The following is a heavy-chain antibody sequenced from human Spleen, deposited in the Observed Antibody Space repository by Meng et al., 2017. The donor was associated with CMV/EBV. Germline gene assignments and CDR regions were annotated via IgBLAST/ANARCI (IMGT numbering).Heavy chain of an antibody. J-gene: IGHJ6*02. D-gene: IGHD1-26*01. CDR1: GASINTENYY. CDR2: AHYSGNT. Sequence: SETLSLTCSVSGASINTENYYWGWIRQPPGKGLEWVGRAHYSGNTYYNPSLRSRVTISVDTSKSQFSLNLSSVTAADTAVYYCARTPLTTSPKGGTMDVWGQGTTVTVSS. V-gene: IGHV4-39*07. CDR3: ARTPLTTSPKGGTMDV.